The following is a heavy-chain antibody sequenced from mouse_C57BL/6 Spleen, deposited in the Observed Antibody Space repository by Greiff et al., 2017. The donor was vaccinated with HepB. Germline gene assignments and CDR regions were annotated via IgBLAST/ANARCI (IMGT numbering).Heavy chain of an antibody. V-gene: IGHV1-72*01. Sequence: QVQLQQPGAELVKPGASVKLSCKASGYTFTSYWMHWVKQRPGRGLEWIGRIDPNSGGTKYNEKFKSKATLTVDKPSSTADMQLSSLTSEDSAVYYCERYGNYDAMDYWGQGTSVTVSS. CDR2: IDPNSGGT. D-gene: IGHD2-1*01. CDR3: ERYGNYDAMDY. CDR1: GYTFTSYW. J-gene: IGHJ4*01.